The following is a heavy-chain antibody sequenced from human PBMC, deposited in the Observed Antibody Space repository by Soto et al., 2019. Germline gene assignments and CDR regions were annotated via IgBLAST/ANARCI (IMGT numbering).Heavy chain of an antibody. V-gene: IGHV3-30*18. J-gene: IGHJ4*02. D-gene: IGHD1-1*01. CDR1: GFTFSSYG. CDR2: ISYDGKVA. Sequence: QVPLVESGGGVVQPGRSLRLSCAASGFTFSSYGMHWVRQAPGKGLEWVTVISYDGKVAYYADSVKGRFTISRDNSKNTLYLQMNSLRTEDTAMYYCAKEGPITNWYLDYWGQGTLVTVSS. CDR3: AKEGPITNWYLDY.